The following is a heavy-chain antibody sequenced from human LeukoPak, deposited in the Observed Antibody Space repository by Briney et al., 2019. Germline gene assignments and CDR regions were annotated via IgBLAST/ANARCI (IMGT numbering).Heavy chain of an antibody. Sequence: GGSLRLSCAGSGFNFSSFVMTWVRQPPEKGLEWVSSISASGRSTYYADSVKGRFTISRDNSKNTLYLQVNSLRAEDTAVYYCAKYPELLWFGELWSVGAFDIWGQGTMVTVSS. D-gene: IGHD3-10*01. V-gene: IGHV3-23*01. CDR2: ISASGRST. CDR3: AKYPELLWFGELWSVGAFDI. CDR1: GFNFSSFV. J-gene: IGHJ3*02.